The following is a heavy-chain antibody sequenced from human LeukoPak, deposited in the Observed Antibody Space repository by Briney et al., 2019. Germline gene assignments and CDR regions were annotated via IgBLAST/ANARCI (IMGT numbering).Heavy chain of an antibody. CDR2: IYNRGGT. Sequence: PETLSLTCTVSGGSITSSGYYWAWIRQPPGKGLEWIGSIYNRGGTYYEASLRSRLTVSVDTSKNQLSLKLTSVTAADTAVYYCASGWPHWFDPWGQGTLVTVSS. D-gene: IGHD6-19*01. J-gene: IGHJ5*02. CDR1: GGSITSSGYY. V-gene: IGHV4-39*01. CDR3: ASGWPHWFDP.